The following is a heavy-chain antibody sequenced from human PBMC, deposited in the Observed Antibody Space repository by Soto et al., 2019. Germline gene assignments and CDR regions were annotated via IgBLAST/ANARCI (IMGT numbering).Heavy chain of an antibody. V-gene: IGHV3-21*01. Sequence: GGSLRLSCAASGFTFSSYSMNWVRQAPGKGLEWVSSISSSSSYIYYADSVKGRFTISRDNAKNSLYLQMNSLRAEDTAVYYCAREGVPLGYCSGGSCEGTYFDYWGQGTLVTVSS. CDR1: GFTFSSYS. D-gene: IGHD2-15*01. CDR3: AREGVPLGYCSGGSCEGTYFDY. J-gene: IGHJ4*02. CDR2: ISSSSSYI.